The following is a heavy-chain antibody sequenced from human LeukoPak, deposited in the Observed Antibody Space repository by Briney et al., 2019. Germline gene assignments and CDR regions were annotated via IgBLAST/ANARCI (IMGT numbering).Heavy chain of an antibody. J-gene: IGHJ4*02. CDR2: MNPNSGNT. V-gene: IGHV1-8*01. CDR3: ARGGSNWVYYDFWSGYYSPRAFDY. Sequence: GASVKVSCKASGYTFTSYDINWVRRATGQGLEWMGWMNPNSGNTGYAQKFQGRVTMTRNTSISTAYMELSSLRSEDTAVYYCARGGSNWVYYDFWSGYYSPRAFDYWGQGTLVTVSS. D-gene: IGHD3-3*01. CDR1: GYTFTSYD.